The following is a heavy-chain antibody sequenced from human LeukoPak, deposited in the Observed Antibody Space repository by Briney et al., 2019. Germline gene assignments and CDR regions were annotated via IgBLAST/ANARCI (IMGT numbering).Heavy chain of an antibody. V-gene: IGHV4-59*01. D-gene: IGHD6-19*01. CDR1: GGSISSYY. CDR2: IYYSGST. J-gene: IGHJ2*01. Sequence: NPSETLSLTCTVSGGSISSYYWSWIRQPPGKGLEWIGYIYYSGSTNYNPSLKSRVTISVDTSKNQFSLKLSSVTAADTAVYYCARWSIAVAGRPYWYFDLWGRGTLVTVSS. CDR3: ARWSIAVAGRPYWYFDL.